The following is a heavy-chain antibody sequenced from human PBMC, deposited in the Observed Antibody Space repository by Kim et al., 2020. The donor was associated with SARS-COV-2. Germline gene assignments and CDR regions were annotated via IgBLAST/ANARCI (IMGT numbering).Heavy chain of an antibody. CDR3: ARSEARGSSHQFDY. Sequence: SETLSLTCSVSGDSINYYYCSWIRQLPGKGLEWIGYIYYSGSTNYNPSLESRVTISWDTSKNQFSLDLTSVTDADTPVYYCARSEARGSSHQFDYWGRG. D-gene: IGHD6-6*01. CDR1: GDSINYYY. V-gene: IGHV4-59*01. CDR2: IYYSGST. J-gene: IGHJ4*02.